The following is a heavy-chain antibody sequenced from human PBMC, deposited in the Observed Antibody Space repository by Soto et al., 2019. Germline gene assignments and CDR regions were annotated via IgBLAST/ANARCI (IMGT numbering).Heavy chain of an antibody. CDR1: WFTFSSYS. CDR2: ISSSSSTI. CDR3: ARDRVTYYDFWSGYYRYYYYGMDV. Sequence: LRLSCSASWFTFSSYSMNWVRQAPGKGLEWVSYISSSSSTIYYADSVKGRFTISRDNAKNSLYLQMNSLRDEDTAVYYCARDRVTYYDFWSGYYRYYYYGMDVWGQGTTVTVSS. V-gene: IGHV3-48*02. J-gene: IGHJ6*02. D-gene: IGHD3-3*01.